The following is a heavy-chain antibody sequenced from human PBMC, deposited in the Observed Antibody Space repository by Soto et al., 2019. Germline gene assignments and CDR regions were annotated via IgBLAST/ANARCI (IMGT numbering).Heavy chain of an antibody. D-gene: IGHD3-10*01. CDR1: GGSFNGYY. V-gene: IGHV4-34*01. CDR3: ARPVWFGNMGYFDS. CDR2: INHSGGT. J-gene: IGHJ4*02. Sequence: SETLSLTCAVYGGSFNGYYWSWIRKPPGKGLEWVGEINHSGGTNYNPSLKSRVTMSLDTSKNQFSLKLTSVPAADTGLYFCARPVWFGNMGYFDSWGQGSRVTVS.